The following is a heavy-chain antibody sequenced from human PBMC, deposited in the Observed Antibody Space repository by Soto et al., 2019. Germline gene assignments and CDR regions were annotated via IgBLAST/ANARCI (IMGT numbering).Heavy chain of an antibody. CDR1: GDSISSINNY. CDR2: ISYSGTT. J-gene: IGHJ4*02. D-gene: IGHD7-27*01. CDR3: ARGPSGDKIDY. V-gene: IGHV4-30-4*01. Sequence: SETLSLTCTVSGDSISSINNYWSWIRQPPGEGLEWIGFISYSGTTSYSPSLKSRVAISLDTSKNQFSLSLSSVSAADTAVYYCARGPSGDKIDYWGQGTLVTVSS.